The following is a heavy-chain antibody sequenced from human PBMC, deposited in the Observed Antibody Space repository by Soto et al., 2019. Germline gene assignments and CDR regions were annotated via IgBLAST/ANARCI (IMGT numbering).Heavy chain of an antibody. CDR3: ARVPYDDFYFDD. J-gene: IGHJ4*02. CDR1: GFTFSSYK. V-gene: IGHV3-21*01. CDR2: ISSSSYYI. Sequence: GGSLRLSCAASGFTFSSYKMTWVRQAPGKGLEWLSSISSSSYYIQYADSVQGRFTISRDHARNSLYLQMNSLRAEDTAVYYCARVPYDDFYFDDWGQGTPVTVSS. D-gene: IGHD3-3*01.